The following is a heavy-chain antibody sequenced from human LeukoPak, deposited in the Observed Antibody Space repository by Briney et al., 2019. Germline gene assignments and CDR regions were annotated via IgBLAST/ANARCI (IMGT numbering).Heavy chain of an antibody. J-gene: IGHJ3*01. Sequence: GGSLRLSCAASGFTLTNYAMSWVRQAPGKGLEWVSAITGSGRSTYYADSVRGRFTISRDNSKNTLYLQMNSLRIDDTAVYYCATEGGSSDAFAFWGQGTKVTVSS. CDR1: GFTLTNYA. V-gene: IGHV3-23*01. CDR3: ATEGGSSDAFAF. CDR2: ITGSGRST. D-gene: IGHD1-26*01.